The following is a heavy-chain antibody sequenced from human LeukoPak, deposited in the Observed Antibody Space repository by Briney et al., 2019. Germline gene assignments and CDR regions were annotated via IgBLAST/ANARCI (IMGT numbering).Heavy chain of an antibody. CDR2: IYYSGST. D-gene: IGHD3-22*01. CDR3: ARVNREYYSDTSGYYFP. Sequence: SETLSLTCSVSGDSISNYYWTWIRQPPGKGLEWIGYIYYSGSTNYNPSLKSRVTISVDTSKNQFSLKLNSVTAADTAVYYCARVNREYYSDTSGYYFPWGQGTLVTVSS. J-gene: IGHJ5*02. V-gene: IGHV4-59*01. CDR1: GDSISNYY.